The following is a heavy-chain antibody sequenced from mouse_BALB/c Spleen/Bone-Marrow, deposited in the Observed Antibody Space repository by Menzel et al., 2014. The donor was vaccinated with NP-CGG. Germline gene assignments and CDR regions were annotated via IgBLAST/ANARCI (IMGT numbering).Heavy chain of an antibody. D-gene: IGHD2-14*01. CDR3: ARRGYDGAY. V-gene: IGHV1-9*01. Sequence: VKLVESGAELMKPGASVKISCKATGYTFSSYWIEWVKQRPGHGFEWIGEILPGSGSTNYNEKFKGKATFTADTSSNTAYLQLSSLTSEDSAVYYCARRGYDGAYWGQGTLVTVSA. CDR2: ILPGSGST. J-gene: IGHJ3*01. CDR1: GYTFSSYW.